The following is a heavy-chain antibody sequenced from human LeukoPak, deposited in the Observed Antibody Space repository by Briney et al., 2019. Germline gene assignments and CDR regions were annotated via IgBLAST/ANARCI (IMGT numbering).Heavy chain of an antibody. D-gene: IGHD5-18*01. Sequence: SETLSLTCTVSGGSISSSSYYWGWNRQPPGKGREWIVSMYYSGTSSGSTSQTPSLKSRVTISVATSKTQFSLKVTSVTAADTAVYSCARHTAIGSPLHHWGQGTRVTVSS. CDR2: MYYSGTSSGST. V-gene: IGHV4-39*01. J-gene: IGHJ5*02. CDR1: GGSISSSSYY. CDR3: ARHTAIGSPLHH.